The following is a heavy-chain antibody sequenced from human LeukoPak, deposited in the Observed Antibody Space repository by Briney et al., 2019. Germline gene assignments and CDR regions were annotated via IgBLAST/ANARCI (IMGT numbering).Heavy chain of an antibody. V-gene: IGHV3-33*01. D-gene: IGHD2-21*02. J-gene: IGHJ3*02. CDR1: GFPFSSYG. Sequence: GGTLRLSCAASGFPFSSYGMHWVRQAPGKGLEWVAVIWYDGSKKYYGDSVKGRFTTSRDNSKNTLYLQVNSLRAEDTAVYYCARIYCGGDCLDSAPLSDAFDIWGQGTMVTVSS. CDR2: IWYDGSKK. CDR3: ARIYCGGDCLDSAPLSDAFDI.